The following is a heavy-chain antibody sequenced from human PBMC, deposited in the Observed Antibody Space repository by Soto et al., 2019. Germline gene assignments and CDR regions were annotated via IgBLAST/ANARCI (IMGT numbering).Heavy chain of an antibody. V-gene: IGHV4-59*08. Sequence: SETLSLTCTVSGGSISSYYWSWIRQPPGKGLEWIGYIYYSGSTNYNPSLKSRVTISVDTSKNQFSLKLSSVTAADTAVYYCARHAVWCSSTSCYPTLTINWFDPWGQGTLVTV. J-gene: IGHJ5*02. CDR2: IYYSGST. CDR1: GGSISSYY. D-gene: IGHD2-2*01. CDR3: ARHAVWCSSTSCYPTLTINWFDP.